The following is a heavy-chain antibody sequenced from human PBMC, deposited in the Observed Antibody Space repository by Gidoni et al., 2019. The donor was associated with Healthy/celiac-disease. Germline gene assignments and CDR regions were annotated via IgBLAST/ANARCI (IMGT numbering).Heavy chain of an antibody. Sequence: EVQLVESGGGLVQPGGSLRLSCAASGFTFSRYDMHWVRQATGKGLEWVSAIGTAGDTYYPGSVKGRFTISRENAKNSLYLQMNSLRAGDTAVYYCARDRGYCSGGSCLGGFDPWGQGTLVTVSS. J-gene: IGHJ5*02. CDR2: IGTAGDT. V-gene: IGHV3-13*04. CDR1: GFTFSRYD. D-gene: IGHD2-15*01. CDR3: ARDRGYCSGGSCLGGFDP.